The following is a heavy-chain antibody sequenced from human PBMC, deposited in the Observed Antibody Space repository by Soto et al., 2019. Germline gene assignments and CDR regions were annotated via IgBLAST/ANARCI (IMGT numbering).Heavy chain of an antibody. CDR2: ISSSGSYI. V-gene: IGHV3-48*03. J-gene: IGHJ6*02. Sequence: EVQLVESGGGLVQPGGSLRLSCAASGFTFSSYEMNWVRQAPGKGLEWVSYISSSGSYIYYADSVKGRFTISRDNAKNSLYLQMNSLRAEDTAVYYCVRVGSDIVVVPAAHYGMDVWGQGTTVTVSS. CDR3: VRVGSDIVVVPAAHYGMDV. CDR1: GFTFSSYE. D-gene: IGHD2-2*01.